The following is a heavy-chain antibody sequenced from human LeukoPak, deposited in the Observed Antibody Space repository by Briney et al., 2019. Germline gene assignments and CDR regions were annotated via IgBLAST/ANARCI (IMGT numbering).Heavy chain of an antibody. V-gene: IGHV3-21*01. CDR3: ARERGYDILDAFDI. CDR2: ISGSSSFI. CDR1: GFAFGDFC. D-gene: IGHD3-9*01. J-gene: IGHJ3*02. Sequence: PGGSLRLSCASSGFAFGDFCMNWVRQSPGKGLEWVSSISGSSSFIDYADSVKGRFTISRDNANNSLYLQMNSLRPEDTAVYYCARERGYDILDAFDIWGQGTMVTVSS.